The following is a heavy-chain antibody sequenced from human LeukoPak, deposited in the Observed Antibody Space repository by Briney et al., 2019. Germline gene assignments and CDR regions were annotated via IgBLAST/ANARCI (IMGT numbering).Heavy chain of an antibody. CDR1: EFTVSGNY. J-gene: IGHJ3*02. Sequence: PGGSLRLSCAASEFTVSGNYMSWVRQAPGKGLEWVSVIYSGGSTFYADSVKGRFSISRDNSKNTLYLQMNSLSAEDTAMYYCARAQGGWGGGAFDIWGQGTMVTVSS. CDR3: ARAQGGWGGGAFDI. V-gene: IGHV3-53*01. CDR2: IYSGGST. D-gene: IGHD3-16*01.